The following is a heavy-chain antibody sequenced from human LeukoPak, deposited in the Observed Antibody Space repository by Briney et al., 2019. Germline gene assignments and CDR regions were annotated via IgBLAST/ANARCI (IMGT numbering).Heavy chain of an antibody. CDR2: VHMSGST. V-gene: IGHV4-4*07. D-gene: IGHD3-22*01. Sequence: PSETLSLTCTVSGDTINPYHWTWIRQPAGKGLEWIGRVHMSGSTNYNPSLWSRVAISMDNSKNQFSLKVNSVTAADTGVYYCARDESSRDDSGGYHYWGQGTLVTVSS. CDR3: ARDESSRDDSGGYHY. CDR1: GDTINPYH. J-gene: IGHJ4*02.